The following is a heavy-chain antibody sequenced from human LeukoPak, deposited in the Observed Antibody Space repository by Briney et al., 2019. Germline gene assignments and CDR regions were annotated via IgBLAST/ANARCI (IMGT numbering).Heavy chain of an antibody. D-gene: IGHD3-9*01. CDR3: AKDIVILTGYYGGDAFDI. CDR2: ISWNSGSI. CDR1: GFTFSSYW. Sequence: GGSLRLSCAASGFTFSSYWMHWVRQAPGKGLEWVSGISWNSGSIGYADSVKGRFTISRGNAKNSLYLQMNSLRAEDTALYYCAKDIVILTGYYGGDAFDIWGQGTMVTVSS. V-gene: IGHV3-9*01. J-gene: IGHJ3*02.